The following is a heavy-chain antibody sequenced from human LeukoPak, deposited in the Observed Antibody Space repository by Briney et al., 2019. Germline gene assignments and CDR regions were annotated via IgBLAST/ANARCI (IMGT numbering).Heavy chain of an antibody. J-gene: IGHJ6*02. CDR2: IYYSGST. Sequence: SETLSLTCTVSGGSISSYYWSWIRQPPGKGLEWIGYIYYSGSTNYNPSLKSRVTISVDTSKNQISLKLSSVTAADTAVYYCARVGIAVAGTGYYYYGMDVWGQGTTVTVSS. CDR3: ARVGIAVAGTGYYYYGMDV. CDR1: GGSISSYY. V-gene: IGHV4-59*01. D-gene: IGHD6-19*01.